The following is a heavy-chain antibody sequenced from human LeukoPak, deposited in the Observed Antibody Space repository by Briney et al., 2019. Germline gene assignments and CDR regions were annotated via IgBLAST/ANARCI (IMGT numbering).Heavy chain of an antibody. V-gene: IGHV3-7*01. CDR1: GLTFSGSW. Sequence: GGSLRLSCAASGLTFSGSWMNWVRQAPGKGLEWVANIKQDGSEKYYVDSVKGRFTISRDNSKNTLSLQMNSLRPEDTALYYCAKDVVGQQWLENYWGQGTLVTVAS. CDR3: AKDVVGQQWLENY. CDR2: IKQDGSEK. J-gene: IGHJ4*02. D-gene: IGHD6-19*01.